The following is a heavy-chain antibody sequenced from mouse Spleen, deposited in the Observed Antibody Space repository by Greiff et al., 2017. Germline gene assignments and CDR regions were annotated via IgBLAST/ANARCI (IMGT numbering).Heavy chain of an antibody. CDR2: IYPGSGNT. V-gene: IGHV1-63*01. CDR1: GYAFTNYW. D-gene: IGHD2-9*01. Sequence: QVQLKESGAELVRPGTSVKISCKASGYAFTNYWLGWVKQRPGHGLEWIGDIYPGSGNTYYNEKFKGKATLTADKSSSTAYMQLSSLTSEDSAVYFCARYPFYGYDAWFAYWGQGTLVTVSA. CDR3: ARYPFYGYDAWFAY. J-gene: IGHJ3*01.